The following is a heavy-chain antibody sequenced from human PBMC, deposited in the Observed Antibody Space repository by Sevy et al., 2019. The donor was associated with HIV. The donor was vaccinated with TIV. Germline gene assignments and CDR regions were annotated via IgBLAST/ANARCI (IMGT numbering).Heavy chain of an antibody. CDR2: IKSKPDGGTT. V-gene: IGHV3-15*01. Sequence: GGSLRLSCAASGFTFTYAWMSWVRQAPGKGLEWLGRIKSKPDGGTTDYAAPGKGRFTISRNDSKNELFLQMNSLKMEDTAVYYCATDPIIVLWMTDGKDVWGQGTTVTVSS. CDR1: GFTFTYAW. J-gene: IGHJ6*02. CDR3: ATDPIIVLWMTDGKDV. D-gene: IGHD3-16*01.